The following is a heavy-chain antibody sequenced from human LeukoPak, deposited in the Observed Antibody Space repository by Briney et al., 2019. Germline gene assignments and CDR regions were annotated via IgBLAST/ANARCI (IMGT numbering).Heavy chain of an antibody. J-gene: IGHJ4*02. V-gene: IGHV3-23*01. CDR2: ISGSGGST. Sequence: GGSLRLSCAASGFTFSSYAMSWVRQAPGKGLEWVSAISGSGGSTYYADSVKGRFTISRDNSKNTLYLQMNSLRAEDTAVYYCAKDPTDSSSWPYDYWGQGTLVTVSS. D-gene: IGHD6-13*01. CDR3: AKDPTDSSSWPYDY. CDR1: GFTFSSYA.